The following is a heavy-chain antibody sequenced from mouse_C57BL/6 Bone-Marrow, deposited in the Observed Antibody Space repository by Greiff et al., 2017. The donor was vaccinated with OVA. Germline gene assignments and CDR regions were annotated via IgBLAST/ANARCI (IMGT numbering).Heavy chain of an antibody. CDR2: IYPGSGST. D-gene: IGHD1-1*01. V-gene: IGHV1-55*01. Sequence: QVHVKQSGAELVKPGASVKMSCKASGYTFTSYWITWVKQRPGQGLEWIGDIYPGSGSTNYNEKFKSKATLTVDTSSSTAYMQLSSLTSEDSAVYYCARRGNYGSSPLFAYWGQGTLVTVSA. CDR3: ARRGNYGSSPLFAY. J-gene: IGHJ3*01. CDR1: GYTFTSYW.